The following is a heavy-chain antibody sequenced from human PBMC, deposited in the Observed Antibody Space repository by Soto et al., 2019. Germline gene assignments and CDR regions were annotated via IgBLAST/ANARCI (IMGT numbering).Heavy chain of an antibody. CDR2: TYYRSKWYN. CDR1: GDSVSSNSAA. J-gene: IGHJ6*03. Sequence: KQSQTLSLTCAISGDSVSSNSAAWNWIRQSPSRGLEWLGRTYYRSKWYNDYAVSVKSRITINPDTSKNQFSLQLNSVTPEDTAVYYCARDEAAAGTGRSYYYYYYMDVWGKGTTVTVSS. CDR3: ARDEAAAGTGRSYYYYYYMDV. D-gene: IGHD6-13*01. V-gene: IGHV6-1*01.